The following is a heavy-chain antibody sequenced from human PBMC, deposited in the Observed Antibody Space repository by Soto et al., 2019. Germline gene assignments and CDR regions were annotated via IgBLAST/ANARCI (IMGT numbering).Heavy chain of an antibody. CDR3: ARDLGGWTDY. CDR1: GYTFTGYA. J-gene: IGHJ4*02. V-gene: IGHV1-3*01. Sequence: QVQLVQSGAEVKKPGASVKVACKAYGYTFTGYAMQWVRQAPGQRLEWMGWINAGNGNTKYSQKFQGRVTITSDTSASTDYMELSSLRSEDTAAYYCARDLGGWTDYWGQGTLVTVSS. D-gene: IGHD6-19*01. CDR2: INAGNGNT.